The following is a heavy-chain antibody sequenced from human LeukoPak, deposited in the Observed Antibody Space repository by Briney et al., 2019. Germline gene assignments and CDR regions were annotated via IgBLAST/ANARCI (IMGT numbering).Heavy chain of an antibody. CDR3: ASLEQNYYYYYMDV. CDR2: ISSSSSTI. J-gene: IGHJ6*03. V-gene: IGHV3-48*04. CDR1: GFTFSSYS. Sequence: GGSLRLSCAASGFTFSSYSMNWVRQAPGKGLEWVSYISSSSSTIYYADSVKGRFTISRDNAKNSLYLQMNSLRAEDTAVYYCASLEQNYYYYYMDVWGKGTTVTVS. D-gene: IGHD3-3*01.